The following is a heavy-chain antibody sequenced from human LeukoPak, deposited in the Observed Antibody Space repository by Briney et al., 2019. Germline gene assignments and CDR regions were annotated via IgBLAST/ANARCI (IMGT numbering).Heavy chain of an antibody. J-gene: IGHJ6*02. D-gene: IGHD3-22*01. V-gene: IGHV4-59*01. CDR2: IYYSGST. CDR3: ASCYYDSSGYGYYYGMDV. CDR1: GGSISSYY. Sequence: SETLSLTCTVSGGSISSYYWSWIRQPPGKGLEWIGYIYYSGSTNYNPSLKSRVTISVDTSKNQFSLKLSSVTAADTAVYYCASCYYDSSGYGYYYGMDVWGQGTTVTVSS.